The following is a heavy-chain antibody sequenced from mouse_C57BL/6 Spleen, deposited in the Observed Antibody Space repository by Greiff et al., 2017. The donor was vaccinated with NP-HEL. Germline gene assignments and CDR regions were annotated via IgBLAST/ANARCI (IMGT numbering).Heavy chain of an antibody. Sequence: EVKVEESGGGLVKPGGSLKLSCAASGFTFSSYAMSWVRQTPEKRLEWVATISDGGSYTYYPDNVKGRFTLSRDNAKNNLYLQLSHLKSEDTAMYYCARDESSPFDYWGQGTTLTVAS. J-gene: IGHJ2*01. D-gene: IGHD1-1*01. CDR3: ARDESSPFDY. CDR2: ISDGGSYT. CDR1: GFTFSSYA. V-gene: IGHV5-4*01.